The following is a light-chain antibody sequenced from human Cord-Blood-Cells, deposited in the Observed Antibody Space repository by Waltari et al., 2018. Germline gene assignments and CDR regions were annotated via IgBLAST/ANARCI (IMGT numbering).Light chain of an antibody. V-gene: IGLV2-11*01. CDR1: SSDVGGYNY. CDR3: CSYAGSYTWV. J-gene: IGLJ3*02. CDR2: DVS. Sequence: QSALTQPGSVSGSPGQSVTISCTGTSSDVGGYNYVSWYQQHPGKAPKLMIYDVSKRPSGFPARFSRSKSGNTAPLPISGLQAGDEAEYYRCSYAGSYTWVFGEGTKLNVL.